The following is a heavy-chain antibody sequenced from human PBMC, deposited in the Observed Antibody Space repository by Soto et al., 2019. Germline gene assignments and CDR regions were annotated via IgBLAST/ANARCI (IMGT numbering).Heavy chain of an antibody. CDR1: GFIFRRYW. CDR2: IKLDGREK. D-gene: IGHD6-19*01. Sequence: LSCSASGFIFRRYWMAWVRQAPGKGLEWVATIKLDGREKNYLDSVQGRFTISRDDAENSMSLQMNSLRAEDTAVYYCAKRSGSGWSGVTYFDYWGQGTLVTVSS. V-gene: IGHV3-7*03. J-gene: IGHJ4*02. CDR3: AKRSGSGWSGVTYFDY.